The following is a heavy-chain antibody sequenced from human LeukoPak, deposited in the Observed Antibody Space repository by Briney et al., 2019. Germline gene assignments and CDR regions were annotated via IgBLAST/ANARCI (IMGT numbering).Heavy chain of an antibody. CDR3: ARDSYYYDSSGYYGNAFDI. J-gene: IGHJ3*02. D-gene: IGHD3-22*01. V-gene: IGHV1-69*04. Sequence: SVKVSCRASGGTFSSYAISWVRQAPGQGLEWMGRIIPILGIANYAQKFQGRVTITADKSTSTAYMELSSLRSEDTAVYYCARDSYYYDSSGYYGNAFDIWGQGTMVTVSS. CDR1: GGTFSSYA. CDR2: IIPILGIA.